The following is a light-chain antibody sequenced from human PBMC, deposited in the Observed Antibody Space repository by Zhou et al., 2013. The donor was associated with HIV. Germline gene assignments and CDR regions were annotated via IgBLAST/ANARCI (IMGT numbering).Light chain of an antibody. V-gene: IGKV3-11*01. CDR1: QSVTSN. J-gene: IGKJ2*01. Sequence: EFVLTQSPGTLSLSPGERATLSCRTSQSVTSNFLAWYQQKPGQAPRLLIYDASNRATGIPPRFSGSGSGTDFTLTIDSLEPEDFALYYCQQRTNWPLMYTFGQGTRLEIK. CDR3: QQRTNWPLMYT. CDR2: DAS.